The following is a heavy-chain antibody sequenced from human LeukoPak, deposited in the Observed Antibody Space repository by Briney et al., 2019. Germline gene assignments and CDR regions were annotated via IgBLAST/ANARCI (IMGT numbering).Heavy chain of an antibody. CDR1: GGSFSGYY. V-gene: IGHV4-34*01. CDR2: INHRGST. D-gene: IGHD3-10*01. CDR3: ARTIVRGVTPFDY. Sequence: SETLSLTCAVYGGSFSGYYWSWIRQPPGKGLEWIGEINHRGSTNYNPSLKSRVTISVDTSKNQFSLKLSSVAAADTAVYYCARTIVRGVTPFDYWGQGTLVTVSS. J-gene: IGHJ4*02.